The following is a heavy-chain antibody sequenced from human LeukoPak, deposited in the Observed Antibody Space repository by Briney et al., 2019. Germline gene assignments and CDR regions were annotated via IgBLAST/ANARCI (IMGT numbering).Heavy chain of an antibody. CDR1: GFTFSSYA. Sequence: GGSLRLSCAASGFTFSSYAMSWVRQASGKGLEWVSGISGSGDSTYYADSVKGRFTISRDNSKNTLYLQMNSLRAEDTAVYYCAKTGVANYYDSSGYYDYWGQGTLVTVSS. CDR2: ISGSGDST. J-gene: IGHJ4*02. D-gene: IGHD3-22*01. CDR3: AKTGVANYYDSSGYYDY. V-gene: IGHV3-23*01.